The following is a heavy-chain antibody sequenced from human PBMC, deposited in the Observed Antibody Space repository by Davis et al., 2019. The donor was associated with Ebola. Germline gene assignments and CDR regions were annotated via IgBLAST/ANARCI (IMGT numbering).Heavy chain of an antibody. CDR1: GFTFSSYS. V-gene: IGHV3-48*02. J-gene: IGHJ4*02. CDR2: ISSSSSTI. CDR3: ARGDRRDRHDSSSYYFFDY. D-gene: IGHD3-22*01. Sequence: GESLKISCAASGFTFSSYSMNWVRQAPGKGLEWVSYISSSSSTIYYADSVKGRFTISRDNAKNSLYLQMNSLRDEDTAVYYCARGDRRDRHDSSSYYFFDYWGQGALVTVSS.